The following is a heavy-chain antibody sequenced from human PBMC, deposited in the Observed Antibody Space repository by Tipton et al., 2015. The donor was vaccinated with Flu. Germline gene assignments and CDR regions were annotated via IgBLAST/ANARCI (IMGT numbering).Heavy chain of an antibody. J-gene: IGHJ3*02. D-gene: IGHD1-26*01. CDR3: ARVGRELLNAFDI. V-gene: IGHV4-34*01. CDR1: GGSFSGYY. Sequence: TLRLSCAVYGGSFSGYYWSWIRQPPGKGLEWIGEINHSGSTNYNPSLKSRVTISVDTSKNQFSLKLSSVTAADTAVYYCARVGRELLNAFDIWGQGTMVTVSS. CDR2: INHSGST.